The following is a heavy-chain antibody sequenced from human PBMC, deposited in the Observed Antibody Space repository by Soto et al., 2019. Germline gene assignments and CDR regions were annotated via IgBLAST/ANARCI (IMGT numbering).Heavy chain of an antibody. D-gene: IGHD6-13*01. Sequence: EVQLLESGGGLVQPGGSLRLSCAASGFTFSSYAMSWVRQAPGKGLEWVSAISGSGGSTYYADSVKGRFTISRDNSNNTLYLQMNSLRAEDTTVYYCAKKAAAGSAGVYNWFDPWGQGTLVTVSS. J-gene: IGHJ5*02. CDR3: AKKAAAGSAGVYNWFDP. V-gene: IGHV3-23*01. CDR2: ISGSGGST. CDR1: GFTFSSYA.